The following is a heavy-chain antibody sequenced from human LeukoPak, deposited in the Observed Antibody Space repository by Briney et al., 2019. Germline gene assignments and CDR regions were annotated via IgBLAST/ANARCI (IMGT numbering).Heavy chain of an antibody. CDR3: APDVPLDY. V-gene: IGHV3-30*03. D-gene: IGHD3-16*01. Sequence: GGSLRLSCAASGFTFSSYGMHWVRQAPGKGLEWVAVISYDGSNKYYADSVKGRFTISRDNSKNTLYLQMNSLRAEHTAVYYCAPDVPLDYWGQGTLVTVSS. J-gene: IGHJ4*02. CDR2: ISYDGSNK. CDR1: GFTFSSYG.